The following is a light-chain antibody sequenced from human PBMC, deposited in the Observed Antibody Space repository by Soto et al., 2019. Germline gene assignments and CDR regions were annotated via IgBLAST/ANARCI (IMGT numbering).Light chain of an antibody. CDR2: GNS. CDR1: SSNIGAGYD. CDR3: QSYDSSLSGSV. V-gene: IGLV1-40*01. J-gene: IGLJ2*01. Sequence: QSVLTQPPSVSGAPGQRVTISCTGSSSNIGAGYDEHWYQQLPGTAPKLLIYGNSHRPSGVPDRFSGSKSGTSASLAITGLQAEDEADYYCQSYDSSLSGSVFGGGTKLTVL.